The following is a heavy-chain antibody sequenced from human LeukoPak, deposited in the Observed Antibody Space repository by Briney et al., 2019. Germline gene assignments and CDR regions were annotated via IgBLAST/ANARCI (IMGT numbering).Heavy chain of an antibody. CDR1: GYSFTSYW. V-gene: IGHV5-51*01. CDR2: IYPGDSDT. D-gene: IGHD3-10*01. J-gene: IGHJ4*02. Sequence: ESLKISCKGSGYSFTSYWIGCVRQMPGKSLEWMGIIYPGDSDTRYSPSFQGQVTISADKSISTAYLQWSSLKAADTAMYYCARQYGSGSYYGDYWGQGTLVTVSS. CDR3: ARQYGSGSYYGDY.